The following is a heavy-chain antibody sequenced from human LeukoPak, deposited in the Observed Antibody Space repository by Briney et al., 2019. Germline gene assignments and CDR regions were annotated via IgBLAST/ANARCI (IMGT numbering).Heavy chain of an antibody. CDR3: ARVWGSMVTGALYNSYGMDV. Sequence: PGESLKISFKFSGXSFTTYCIGWVRQAPGQGLEWMGWISGYNGNTNYARNLQGRVTMTTDTSTSTAYMELRSLRSDDTAVYYCARVWGSMVTGALYNSYGMDVWGQGTTVTVSS. J-gene: IGHJ6*02. CDR1: GXSFTTYC. D-gene: IGHD5-18*01. CDR2: ISGYNGNT. V-gene: IGHV1-18*04.